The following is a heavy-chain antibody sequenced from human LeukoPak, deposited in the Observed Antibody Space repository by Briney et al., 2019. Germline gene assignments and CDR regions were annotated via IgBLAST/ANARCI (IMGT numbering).Heavy chain of an antibody. CDR2: ISRSSSYI. CDR3: ARGLIGYCSGGSCYLDY. D-gene: IGHD2-15*01. Sequence: GGSLRLSCTASGFTFSTYNMNWVPQAPGKAWDWGSSISRSSSYIYYADSVKGRFTIPRDNAKNSLYLQMHSLRAEDTAVYYCARGLIGYCSGGSCYLDYWGQGTLVTVSS. CDR1: GFTFSTYN. V-gene: IGHV3-21*01. J-gene: IGHJ4*02.